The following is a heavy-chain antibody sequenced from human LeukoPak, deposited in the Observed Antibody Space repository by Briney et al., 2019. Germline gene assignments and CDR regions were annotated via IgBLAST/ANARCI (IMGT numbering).Heavy chain of an antibody. J-gene: IGHJ4*02. D-gene: IGHD3-10*01. Sequence: ASVKVSCKASGYTFTSYDINWVRQATGQGLEWMGWMNPNSGNTGYAQKFQGRVTMTRNPSISTAYMELSSLRSEDTAVYYCARSKGARFRELLNYWGQGTLVTVSS. CDR3: ARSKGARFRELLNY. CDR1: GYTFTSYD. CDR2: MNPNSGNT. V-gene: IGHV1-8*01.